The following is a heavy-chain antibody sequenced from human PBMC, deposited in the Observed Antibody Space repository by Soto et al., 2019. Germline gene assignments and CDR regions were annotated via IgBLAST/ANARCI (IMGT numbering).Heavy chain of an antibody. CDR1: GGSISSYY. CDR2: IYYSGST. CDR3: ARGDITIFGVVTPRPNAFDI. J-gene: IGHJ3*02. V-gene: IGHV4-59*01. D-gene: IGHD3-3*01. Sequence: QVQLQEPGPGLVKPSETLSLTCTVSGGSISSYYWSWIRQPPGKGLEWIGYIYYSGSTNYNPSLKSRVTISVDTSKNQFSLKLSSVTAADTAVYYCARGDITIFGVVTPRPNAFDIWGQGTMVTVSS.